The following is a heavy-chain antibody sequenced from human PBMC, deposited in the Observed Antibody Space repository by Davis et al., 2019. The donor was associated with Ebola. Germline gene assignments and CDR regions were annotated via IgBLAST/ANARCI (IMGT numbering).Heavy chain of an antibody. CDR1: GFTFSSYG. V-gene: IGHV3-48*02. J-gene: IGHJ4*02. Sequence: GESLKISCAASGFTFSSYGMHWVRQAPGKGLEWVSYISSSGSTIYYADSVKGRFTISRDNAKNSLYLQMNSLRDEDTAVYYCARERGGIRGDYVDYWGQGTLVTVSS. D-gene: IGHD2-21*01. CDR3: ARERGGIRGDYVDY. CDR2: ISSSGSTI.